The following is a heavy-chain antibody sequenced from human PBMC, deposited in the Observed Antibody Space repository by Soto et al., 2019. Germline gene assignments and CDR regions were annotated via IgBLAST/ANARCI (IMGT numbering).Heavy chain of an antibody. CDR3: ARGTPTNSYGYYYYGMDV. CDR2: IYHSGST. V-gene: IGHV4-4*02. J-gene: IGHJ6*02. D-gene: IGHD5-18*01. Sequence: SETLSLTCAVSGGSISSSNWWSWVRQPPGKGLEWIGEIYHSGSTNYNPSLKSRVTISVDKSKNQFSLKLSSVTAADTAVYYCARGTPTNSYGYYYYGMDVWGQGTTVTVSS. CDR1: GGSISSSNW.